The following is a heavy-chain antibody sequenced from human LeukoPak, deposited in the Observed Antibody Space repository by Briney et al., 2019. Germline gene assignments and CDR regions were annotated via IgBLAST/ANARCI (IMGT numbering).Heavy chain of an antibody. D-gene: IGHD3-16*02. Sequence: SETLSLTCTVSGGSISSSSYYWGWIRQPPGKGLEWIGSIYYSGSTNYNPSLKSRVIISVDTSKNQFSLKLSSVTAADTAVYYCARLSYDYVWGSYRYTGGFDYWGQGALVTVSS. CDR3: ARLSYDYVWGSYRYTGGFDY. V-gene: IGHV4-39*07. CDR1: GGSISSSSYY. J-gene: IGHJ4*02. CDR2: IYYSGST.